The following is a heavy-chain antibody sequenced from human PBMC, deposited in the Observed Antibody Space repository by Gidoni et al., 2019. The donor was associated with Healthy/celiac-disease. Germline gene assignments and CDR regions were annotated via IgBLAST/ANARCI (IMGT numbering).Heavy chain of an antibody. V-gene: IGHV3-23*01. J-gene: IGHJ4*02. D-gene: IGHD4-17*01. CDR3: AKAIRFVTTGGYYFDY. CDR2: ISGSGGST. Sequence: EVQLLESGGGSVQPGGSLRLSCAASGFTFSSYAMSWGRQAPGKGLEWVSAISGSGGSTYYADSVKGRFTISRDNSKNTLYLQMNSLRAEDTAVYYCAKAIRFVTTGGYYFDYWGQGTLVTVSS. CDR1: GFTFSSYA.